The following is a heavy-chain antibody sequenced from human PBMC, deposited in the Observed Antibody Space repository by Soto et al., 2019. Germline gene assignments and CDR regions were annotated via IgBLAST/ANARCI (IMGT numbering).Heavy chain of an antibody. D-gene: IGHD3-10*01. CDR2: ISGSGGST. CDR1: GFTFSSYA. J-gene: IGHJ4*01. CDR3: AKDRGDYSGSGK. Sequence: EVQLLESGGGLVQPGGSLRLSCAASGFTFSSYAMSWVRQAPGKGLEWVSAISGSGGSTYYADSVKGRFTISRDNSKNTLYLQMHSLRADDTAVYYCAKDRGDYSGSGKWGQGTLVTVSS. V-gene: IGHV3-23*01.